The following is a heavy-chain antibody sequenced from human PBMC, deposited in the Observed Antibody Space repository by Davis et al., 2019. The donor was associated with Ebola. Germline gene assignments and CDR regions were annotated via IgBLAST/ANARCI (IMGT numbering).Heavy chain of an antibody. D-gene: IGHD5-18*01. V-gene: IGHV4-31*03. J-gene: IGHJ6*04. CDR2: IYYSGST. CDR3: ARGIQLWLRSVAYYYGMDV. CDR1: GGSISSGGYY. Sequence: MPSETLSLTCTVSGGSISSGGYYWSWIRQHPGKGLEWIGYIYYSGSTYYNPSLKSRVTISVDTSKNQFSLKLSSVTAADTAVYYCARGIQLWLRSVAYYYGMDVWGKGTTVTVSS.